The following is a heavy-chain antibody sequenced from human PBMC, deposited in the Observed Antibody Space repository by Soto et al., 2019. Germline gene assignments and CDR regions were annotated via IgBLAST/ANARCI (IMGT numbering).Heavy chain of an antibody. Sequence: SETLSLTCAVSSGSISSSNWWSWVRQPPGKGLEWIGEIYHSGSTNYNPSLKSRVTISVDKSKNQFSLQLTSVTVADTAVYYCATSYGNAWYTYWGQGTLVIVSS. CDR2: IYHSGST. J-gene: IGHJ4*02. V-gene: IGHV4-4*02. CDR3: ATSYGNAWYTY. D-gene: IGHD6-13*01. CDR1: SGSISSSNW.